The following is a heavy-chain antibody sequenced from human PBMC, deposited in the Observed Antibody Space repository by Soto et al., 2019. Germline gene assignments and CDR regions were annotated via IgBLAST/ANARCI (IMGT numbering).Heavy chain of an antibody. CDR3: ARSLFLASTDTEPFDY. Sequence: EAQLLESGGGLVQPGGSLVLSCAASGFNFSSYAMSWVRQAPGKGLEWVSSISGGGNDAFYAVSVKGRFTISRDNSRNTLYLQRSSLRADDTAIYYCARSLFLASTDTEPFDYWGQGALVTVSS. V-gene: IGHV3-23*01. D-gene: IGHD3-3*02. J-gene: IGHJ4*02. CDR1: GFNFSSYA. CDR2: ISGGGNDA.